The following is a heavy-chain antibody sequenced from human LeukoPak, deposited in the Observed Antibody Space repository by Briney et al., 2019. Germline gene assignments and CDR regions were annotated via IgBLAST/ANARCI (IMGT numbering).Heavy chain of an antibody. CDR3: AKNPYPPTPNVFYYFDY. V-gene: IGHV3-23*01. CDR2: ISGSGGST. D-gene: IGHD1-1*01. Sequence: PGGSLRLSCAASGFTFSSYAMSWVRQAPGKGLEWVSAISGSGGSTYYADSVKGRFTISRDNSKNTLYLQMNSLRAEDTAVYYCAKNPYPPTPNVFYYFDYWGQGTLVTVSS. CDR1: GFTFSSYA. J-gene: IGHJ4*02.